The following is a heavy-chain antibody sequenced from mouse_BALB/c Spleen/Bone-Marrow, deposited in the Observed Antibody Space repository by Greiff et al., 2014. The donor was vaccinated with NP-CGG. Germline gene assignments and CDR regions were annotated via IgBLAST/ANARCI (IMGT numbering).Heavy chain of an antibody. Sequence: QVQLKQSGAELVRPGTSVKVSCKASGYAFTNYLIEWVKQRPGQGLEWIGVINPGSGGTNYNEKFKGKATLTADKSSSTAYMQLSSLTSDDSAVYFCARELGRGYFVVWGAGTTVTVSS. CDR2: INPGSGGT. V-gene: IGHV1-54*01. J-gene: IGHJ1*01. D-gene: IGHD4-1*01. CDR3: ARELGRGYFVV. CDR1: GYAFTNYL.